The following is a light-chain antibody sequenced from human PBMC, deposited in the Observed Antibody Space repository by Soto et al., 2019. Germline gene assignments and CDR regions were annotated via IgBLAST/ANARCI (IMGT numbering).Light chain of an antibody. CDR1: RDIANY. J-gene: IGKJ3*01. CDR2: GAS. V-gene: IGKV1-27*01. Sequence: DIQMTQSPSSLSASVGDRVTITCRASRDIANYLAWYQQKPGKVPQLLIYGASTLQSGVPSRFSGSGSGTDFTLTISSLQPEDVATYYCQKSNSSPFIFGPGTKVNIK. CDR3: QKSNSSPFI.